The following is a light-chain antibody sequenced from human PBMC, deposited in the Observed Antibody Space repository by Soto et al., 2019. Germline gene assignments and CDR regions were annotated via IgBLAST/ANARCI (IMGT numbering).Light chain of an antibody. CDR1: SSGVGGYNY. V-gene: IGLV2-14*01. J-gene: IGLJ1*01. CDR3: SSYTSSSTPYV. CDR2: DVT. Sequence: QSALTQPASVSGSPGQSITISCTGTSSGVGGYNYVSWYQQHPVKAPKLMIYDVTNRPSGVSDRFPGSKSGNTASLTISGLQAEDEADYYCSSYTSSSTPYVFGTGTKVTVL.